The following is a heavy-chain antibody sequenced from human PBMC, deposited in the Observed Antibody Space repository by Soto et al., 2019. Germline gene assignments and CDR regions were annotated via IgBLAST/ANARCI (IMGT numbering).Heavy chain of an antibody. J-gene: IGHJ4*02. CDR3: ASERSAQYFDS. Sequence: ASVKVSCKASGGTFSRHAIAWVRQAPGQGLEWMGGISPTFGTATYAPKFQGRVAISADRSSNTAYMELSRLRSQDTAVYYCASERSAQYFDSWGQGTVVTVSS. CDR2: ISPTFGTA. V-gene: IGHV1-69*06. CDR1: GGTFSRHA. D-gene: IGHD1-26*01.